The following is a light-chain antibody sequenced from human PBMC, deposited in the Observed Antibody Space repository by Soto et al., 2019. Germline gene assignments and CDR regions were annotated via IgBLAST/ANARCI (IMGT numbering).Light chain of an antibody. CDR3: QQNHSTSSYP. J-gene: IGKJ2*01. CDR1: EGINNY. Sequence: DIQMTQSPSSLSASIGDRVTIICRASEGINNYLAWFQQKPGKAPKSLIYGATYLQSGVPSRFSGSGSGTVFTLTINSLQPEDFATYYCQQNHSTSSYPLGQGTKVDIK. V-gene: IGKV1-16*01. CDR2: GAT.